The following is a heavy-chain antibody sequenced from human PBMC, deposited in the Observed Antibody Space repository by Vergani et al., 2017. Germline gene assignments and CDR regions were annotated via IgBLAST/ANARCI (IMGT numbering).Heavy chain of an antibody. CDR3: ARLRDGDHHDY. J-gene: IGHJ4*02. D-gene: IGHD4-17*01. CDR2: IYYSGST. Sequence: QVQLQESGPGLVKPSETLSLTCTVSGGSISSYYWSWIRQPPGQGLEWIGYIYYSGSTNYNPSLKSRVTISVDTSKNQFSLKLSSVTAADTAVYYCARLRDGDHHDYWGQGTLVTVSS. CDR1: GGSISSYY. V-gene: IGHV4-59*08.